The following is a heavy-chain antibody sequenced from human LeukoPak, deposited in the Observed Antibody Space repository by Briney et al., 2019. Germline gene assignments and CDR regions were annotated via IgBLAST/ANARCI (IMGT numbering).Heavy chain of an antibody. CDR1: GYTFTGFY. CDR3: ARAVDSGNLA. J-gene: IGHJ5*02. Sequence: KPRPSVKASCKPSGYTFTGFYMHWVRQAPGQGLEWMGWINPNSGGTNDAQDFHGRVTMTRDTSISTGYMELSRLRSDETAVYYCARAVDSGNLAWGEGTLVTVSS. D-gene: IGHD1-26*01. V-gene: IGHV1-2*02. CDR2: INPNSGGT.